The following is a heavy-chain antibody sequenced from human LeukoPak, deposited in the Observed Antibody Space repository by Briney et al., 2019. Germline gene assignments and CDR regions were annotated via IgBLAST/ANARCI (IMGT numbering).Heavy chain of an antibody. CDR3: SKGEGTSGFGELLGHYYYYYMDV. CDR2: ISGSSYSS. V-gene: IGHV3-23*01. CDR1: GFIFRNYV. J-gene: IGHJ6*03. D-gene: IGHD3-10*01. Sequence: GGSLRLSCAASGFIFRNYVMSWVRQAPGKGLEWVSGISGSSYSSYYADTVKGRFTISRDNSKNTLYLQMSNLRAEDTAVYYCSKGEGTSGFGELLGHYYYYYMDVWGKGTTVTVSS.